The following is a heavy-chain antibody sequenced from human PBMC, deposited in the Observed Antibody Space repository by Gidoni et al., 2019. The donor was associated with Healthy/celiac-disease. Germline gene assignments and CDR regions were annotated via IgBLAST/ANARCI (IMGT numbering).Heavy chain of an antibody. V-gene: IGHV4-59*01. CDR1: GGSISSYY. D-gene: IGHD3-10*01. CDR2: IYYSGST. J-gene: IGHJ6*02. Sequence: QVQLQESGPGLVKPSETLSLTCTVPGGSISSYYWSWIRQPPGKGLEWIGYIYYSGSTNYNPSLKSRVTISVDTSKNQFSLKLSSVTAADTAVYYCARDQLRFGELDPYYYGMDVWGQGTTVTVSS. CDR3: ARDQLRFGELDPYYYGMDV.